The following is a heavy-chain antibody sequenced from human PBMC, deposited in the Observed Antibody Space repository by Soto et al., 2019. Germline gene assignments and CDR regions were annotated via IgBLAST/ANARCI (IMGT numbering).Heavy chain of an antibody. CDR2: ISSSSSYI. Sequence: GGSLRLSCAASGFTFSSYSMNWVRQAPWKGLEWVSSISSSSSYIYYADSVKGRFTISRDNAKKSLYLQMNSLRAEETAGYYCAKDQEGNYYSNGMDAWAQGTTLPTSS. J-gene: IGHJ6*02. V-gene: IGHV3-21*04. CDR1: GFTFSSYS. CDR3: AKDQEGNYYSNGMDA. D-gene: IGHD6-13*01.